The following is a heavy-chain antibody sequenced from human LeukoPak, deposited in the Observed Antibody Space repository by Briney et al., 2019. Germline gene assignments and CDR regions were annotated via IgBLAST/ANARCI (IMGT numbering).Heavy chain of an antibody. CDR1: GFTFSSYE. CDR3: ARRVAAAGWPGSYYMDV. D-gene: IGHD6-13*01. CDR2: ISSSGSTI. Sequence: GSLRLSCAASGFTFSSYEMNWVRQAPGKGLEWVSYISSSGSTIYYADSVKGRFTISRDNAKNSLYLQMNSLRAEDTAVYYCARRVAAAGWPGSYYMDVWGKGTTVTVYS. V-gene: IGHV3-48*03. J-gene: IGHJ6*03.